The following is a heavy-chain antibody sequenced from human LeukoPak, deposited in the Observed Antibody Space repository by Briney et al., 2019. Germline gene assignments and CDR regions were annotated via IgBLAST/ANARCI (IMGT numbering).Heavy chain of an antibody. Sequence: QAGGSLRLSCAASGFTFSSYGMHWVRQAPGKGLEWVAVIWYDGSNKYYADSVKGRFTISRDNSKNTLYLQMNSLRAEDTAVYYCARAMVRRSCYYFDYWGQGTLVTVS. V-gene: IGHV3-33*01. CDR3: ARAMVRRSCYYFDY. CDR2: IWYDGSNK. D-gene: IGHD3-10*01. J-gene: IGHJ4*02. CDR1: GFTFSSYG.